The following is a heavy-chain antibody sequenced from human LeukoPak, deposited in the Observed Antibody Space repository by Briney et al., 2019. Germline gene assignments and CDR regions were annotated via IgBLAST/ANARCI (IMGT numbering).Heavy chain of an antibody. J-gene: IGHJ4*02. Sequence: GGSLRLSCAASGFSFRNYWMGWVRQAPAKGLEWVANTKPDGSAEYYADSVRGRFTASRDNANNLLYLQMNRLRAEDTAVYYCARDGGLHTNFDYWGQGTLLTVSS. D-gene: IGHD2-15*01. CDR3: ARDGGLHTNFDY. CDR1: GFSFRNYW. CDR2: TKPDGSAE. V-gene: IGHV3-7*01.